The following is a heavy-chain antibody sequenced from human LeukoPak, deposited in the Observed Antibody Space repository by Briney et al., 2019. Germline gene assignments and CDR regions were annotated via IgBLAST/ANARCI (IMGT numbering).Heavy chain of an antibody. CDR1: GFTLSGTY. CDR3: ASRHCSGGDCYFAGADPFAH. J-gene: IGHJ4*02. Sequence: GGSLRLSCAASGFTLSGTYMSWVRQAPGKGLEWVSVIHKDAKVYYIDSVKGRFTSSRDTSKNTLYLQINNLRVEDTAVYYCASRHCSGGDCYFAGADPFAHWGQGTLVTVSS. V-gene: IGHV3-53*01. CDR2: IHKDAKV. D-gene: IGHD2-21*01.